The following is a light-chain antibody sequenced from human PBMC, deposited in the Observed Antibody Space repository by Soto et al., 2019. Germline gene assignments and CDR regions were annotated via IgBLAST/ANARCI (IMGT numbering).Light chain of an antibody. CDR1: QSVSSS. V-gene: IGKV3-15*01. CDR3: QQYDNLRT. CDR2: GAS. Sequence: IVMTQSPATLSVSPGERATLSCRASQSVSSSLAWYQQKPGQAPRLLIYGASTRATGIPARFSGSGSGTEFSLTISSLQSEDFAVYYCQQYDNLRTFGQGTNVEIK. J-gene: IGKJ1*01.